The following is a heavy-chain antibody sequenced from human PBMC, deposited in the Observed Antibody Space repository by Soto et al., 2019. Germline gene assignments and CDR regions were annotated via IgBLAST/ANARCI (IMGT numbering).Heavy chain of an antibody. J-gene: IGHJ4*02. CDR3: ARDLGYDYWSGYQLNLFDY. CDR2: ISAYNGNT. V-gene: IGHV1-18*01. Sequence: ASVKVSCKASGYTFTSYGISWVRQAPGQGLEWMGWISAYNGNTNYAQKLQGRVTMTTDTSTSTAYMELRSLRSDDTAVYYCARDLGYDYWSGYQLNLFDYWGQGTLVTVS. D-gene: IGHD3-3*01. CDR1: GYTFTSYG.